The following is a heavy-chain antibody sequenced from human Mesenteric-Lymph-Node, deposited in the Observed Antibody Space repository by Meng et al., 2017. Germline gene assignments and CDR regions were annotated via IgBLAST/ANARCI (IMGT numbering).Heavy chain of an antibody. CDR2: IIPIFGTA. J-gene: IGHJ4*02. V-gene: IGHV1-69*05. D-gene: IGHD6-13*01. CDR1: GGTFSSYA. Sequence: SVKVSCKASGGTFSSYAISWVRQAPGQGLEWMGGIIPIFGTANYAQKFQGRVTITTDESTSTAYMELSSLRSEDTAVYYCARCRIAAAGTPYSDYWGQGTLVTVSS. CDR3: ARCRIAAAGTPYSDY.